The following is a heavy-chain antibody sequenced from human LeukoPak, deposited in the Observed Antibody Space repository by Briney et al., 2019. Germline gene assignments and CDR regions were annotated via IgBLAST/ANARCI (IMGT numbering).Heavy chain of an antibody. CDR3: TGQLLYGYYFDY. CDR2: IRYDGSNK. D-gene: IGHD2-2*02. CDR1: GFTFSSYG. Sequence: HPGRSLRLSCAASGFTFSSYGMHWVRQAPGKGLEWVAFIRYDGSNKYYADSVKGRFTISRDNSKNTLYLQMNSLRAEDTAVYYCTGQLLYGYYFDYWGQGTLVTVSS. J-gene: IGHJ4*02. V-gene: IGHV3-30*02.